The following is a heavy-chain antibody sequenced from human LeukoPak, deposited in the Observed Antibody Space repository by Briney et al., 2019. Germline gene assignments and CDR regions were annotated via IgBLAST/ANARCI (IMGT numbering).Heavy chain of an antibody. CDR3: ARPRDTAMVADAFDI. CDR1: GGSISGSSYS. D-gene: IGHD5-18*01. Sequence: SETLSLTCTVSGGSISGSSYSWGWIRQPPGKGLEWIGSIYYSGSTYYNPSLKSRVTISVDTSKNQFSLKLSSVTAADTAVYYCARPRDTAMVADAFDIWGQGTMVTVSS. J-gene: IGHJ3*02. V-gene: IGHV4-39*01. CDR2: IYYSGST.